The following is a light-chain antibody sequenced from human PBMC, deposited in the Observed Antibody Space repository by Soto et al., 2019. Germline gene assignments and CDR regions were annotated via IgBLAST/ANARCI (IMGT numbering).Light chain of an antibody. CDR1: QSISTS. V-gene: IGKV1-5*03. Sequence: DIQMTQFPSTLSAFVGDRVTITCRASQSISTSLAWYQQKPGKAPKLLIYLGSSRASGVPDRFSGSGSGTDFTLKISRVEAADVGVYYCMQALQSLTFGQGTRLEIK. CDR2: LGS. J-gene: IGKJ5*01. CDR3: MQALQSLT.